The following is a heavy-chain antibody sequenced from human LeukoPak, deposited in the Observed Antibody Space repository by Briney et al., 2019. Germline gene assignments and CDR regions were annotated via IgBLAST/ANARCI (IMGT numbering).Heavy chain of an antibody. J-gene: IGHJ3*02. CDR2: IYPDDLDT. CDR3: AKHRSPRIFHSVDI. V-gene: IGHV5-51*01. CDR1: GYNFATYW. Sequence: GESLKISCNASGYNFATYWIGWVRQMPGKGLEGMGVIYPDDLDTRYNPSFQGHDTISADKSINTAYLHWSSLKASDTAIYYCAKHRSPRIFHSVDIWGQGTMVTVSS. D-gene: IGHD1-26*01.